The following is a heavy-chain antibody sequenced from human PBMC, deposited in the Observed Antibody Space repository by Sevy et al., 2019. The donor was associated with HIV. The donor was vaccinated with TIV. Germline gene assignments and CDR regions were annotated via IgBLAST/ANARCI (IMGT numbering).Heavy chain of an antibody. Sequence: GGSLRLSCAASGFTFSSYAMSWVRQAPGKGLEWVSAISGSGGSTYYADSVKGRFTISRDNSKNTLYLQMNSLRAEDTAVYDCAKGIAAAGTGYFQHWGQGTLVTVSS. CDR1: GFTFSSYA. V-gene: IGHV3-23*01. D-gene: IGHD6-13*01. J-gene: IGHJ1*01. CDR2: ISGSGGST. CDR3: AKGIAAAGTGYFQH.